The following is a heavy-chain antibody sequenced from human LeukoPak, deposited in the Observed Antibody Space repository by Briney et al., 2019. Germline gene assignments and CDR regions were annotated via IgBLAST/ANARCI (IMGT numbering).Heavy chain of an antibody. V-gene: IGHV3-23*01. Sequence: GGSLRLSCTASGFTFSTYAMNWDRQAPGKGLEWVSGISGSGVSTYYADSVKGRFTISRDNSNNTLYLQMSSLGAEDTAVYYCAKDWGMGDQLLRIDYWGQGTLVTVSS. CDR2: ISGSGVST. CDR3: AKDWGMGDQLLRIDY. CDR1: GFTFSTYA. D-gene: IGHD2-2*01. J-gene: IGHJ4*02.